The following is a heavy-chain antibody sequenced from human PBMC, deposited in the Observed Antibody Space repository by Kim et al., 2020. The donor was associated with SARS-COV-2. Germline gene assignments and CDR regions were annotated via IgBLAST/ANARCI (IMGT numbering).Heavy chain of an antibody. CDR2: INPSGGST. Sequence: ASVKVSCKASGYTFTSYYMHWVRQAPGQGLEWMGIINPSGGSTSYAQKFQGRVTMTRDTTTSTDYMELSSLRSEDTAVYYCARLPYSDSSGSVGHFDYWGQGTLVTVSS. CDR1: GYTFTSYY. J-gene: IGHJ4*02. V-gene: IGHV1-46*01. CDR3: ARLPYSDSSGSVGHFDY. D-gene: IGHD3-22*01.